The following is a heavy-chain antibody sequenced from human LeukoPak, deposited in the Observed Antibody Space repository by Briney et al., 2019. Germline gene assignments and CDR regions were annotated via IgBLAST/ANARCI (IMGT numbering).Heavy chain of an antibody. D-gene: IGHD3-22*01. CDR1: GFTFSSYW. V-gene: IGHV3-74*03. J-gene: IGHJ4*02. CDR3: ARAPGTMIVVDY. Sequence: GGSLRLSCAASGFTFSSYWMHWVRQAPGKGLVWVSRIDSDGSNTKYADSVKGRFTISRDNAMHTVYLQMNSLRPDDTAVYYCARAPGTMIVVDYWGQGTLVTVSS. CDR2: IDSDGSNT.